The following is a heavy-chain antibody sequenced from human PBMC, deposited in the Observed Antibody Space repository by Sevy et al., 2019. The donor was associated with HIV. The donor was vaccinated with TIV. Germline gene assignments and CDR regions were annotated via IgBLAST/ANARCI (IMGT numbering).Heavy chain of an antibody. CDR3: AKVGIVVVPAAMGGGFDY. CDR1: GFTFSSYA. V-gene: IGHV3-23*01. J-gene: IGHJ4*02. D-gene: IGHD2-2*01. Sequence: GGSLRLSCAASGFTFSSYAMSWVRQAPGKGLEWVSAISGSGGSTYYADSVKGRFTISRDNSKNTLYLKMNSLRAEDTAVYYCAKVGIVVVPAAMGGGFDYWGQGTLVTVSS. CDR2: ISGSGGST.